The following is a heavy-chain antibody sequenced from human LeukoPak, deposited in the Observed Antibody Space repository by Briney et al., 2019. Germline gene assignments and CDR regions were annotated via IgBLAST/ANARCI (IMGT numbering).Heavy chain of an antibody. CDR3: ARGVVRGVYYYYMDV. J-gene: IGHJ6*03. V-gene: IGHV1-69*01. CDR1: GGTFSSYA. Sequence: SVKVSCKASGGTFSSYAISWVRQAPGQGLEWMGGIIPIFGTANYAQKFQGRVTITADESTSTAYMELSSLRSEDTAVYYCARGVVRGVYYYYMDVWGKGTTVTISS. CDR2: IIPIFGTA. D-gene: IGHD3-10*01.